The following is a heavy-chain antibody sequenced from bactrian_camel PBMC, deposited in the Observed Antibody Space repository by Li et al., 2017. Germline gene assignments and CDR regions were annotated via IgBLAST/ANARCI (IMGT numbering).Heavy chain of an antibody. D-gene: IGHD2*01. Sequence: HVQLVESGGGSAQAGGSLSLACEASGYPWSAACMGWVRQAPGKEREAVATTGGGSTYYADSVKGRFTISRDNAKNTLYLQMNSLKSEDTALYYCATMTYCSGGYCPDYWGQGTQVTVS. CDR1: GYPWSAAC. CDR3: ATMTYCSGGYCPDY. V-gene: IGHV3S1*01. CDR2: TGGGST. J-gene: IGHJ4*01.